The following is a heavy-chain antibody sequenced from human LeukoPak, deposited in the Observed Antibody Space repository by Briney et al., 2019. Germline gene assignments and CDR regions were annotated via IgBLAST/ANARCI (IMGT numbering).Heavy chain of an antibody. CDR1: GGSISSSSYN. J-gene: IGHJ2*01. Sequence: KPSETLSLSCTASGGSISSSSYNWGCIRQPPGKGLEWIGSIYYSGSTYYNPSLKSPVTISVDTSKTQFSLKLSSVTAADTAVYYCARQGVGASRYFDLWGRGTLVTVSS. D-gene: IGHD1-26*01. CDR3: ARQGVGASRYFDL. V-gene: IGHV4-39*01. CDR2: IYYSGST.